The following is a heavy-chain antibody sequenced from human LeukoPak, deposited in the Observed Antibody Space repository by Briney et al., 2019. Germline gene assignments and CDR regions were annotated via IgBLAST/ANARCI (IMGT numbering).Heavy chain of an antibody. V-gene: IGHV4-59*01. D-gene: IGHD1-20*01. CDR2: IYYSGST. Sequence: PSETLSLTCTVSGGSISSYYWSWIRQPPGKGLEWVGYIYYSGSTNYNPSLKSRVTISVDTSKNQFSLKLSSVTAADTAVYYCARDVTGNDAFDIWGQGTMVTVSS. J-gene: IGHJ3*02. CDR1: GGSISSYY. CDR3: ARDVTGNDAFDI.